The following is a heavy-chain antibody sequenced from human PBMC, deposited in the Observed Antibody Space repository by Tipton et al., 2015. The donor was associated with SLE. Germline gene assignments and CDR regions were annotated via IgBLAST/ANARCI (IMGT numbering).Heavy chain of an antibody. Sequence: SLRLSCVASGFNFGAYWLHWVRQAPGKGLVWISRTNQDGAIRSYEDSAKGRFIISRDNSKSTLYLQMNNVRVEDTALYYCTRGIDPGSSRISDYWGQGTMVSVSS. CDR2: TNQDGAIR. CDR3: TRGIDPGSSRISDY. J-gene: IGHJ4*02. CDR1: GFNFGAYW. D-gene: IGHD2-15*01. V-gene: IGHV3-74*01.